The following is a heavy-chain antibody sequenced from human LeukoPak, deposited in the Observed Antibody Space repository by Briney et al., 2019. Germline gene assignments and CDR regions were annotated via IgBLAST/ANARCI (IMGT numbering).Heavy chain of an antibody. D-gene: IGHD3-10*01. CDR2: ISGSGGST. J-gene: IGHJ4*02. Sequence: QAGGSLRLSCAASGFTFSSYAMSWVRQAPGKGLEWVSAISGSGGSTYYADSVKGRFTISRDNSKNTLYLQMNSLRAEDTAVYYCASYGSGSYSLPTDWGQGTLVTVSS. CDR3: ASYGSGSYSLPTD. CDR1: GFTFSSYA. V-gene: IGHV3-23*01.